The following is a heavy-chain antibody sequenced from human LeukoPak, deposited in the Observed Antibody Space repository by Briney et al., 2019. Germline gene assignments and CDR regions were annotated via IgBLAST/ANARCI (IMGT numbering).Heavy chain of an antibody. D-gene: IGHD3-10*01. J-gene: IGHJ4*02. CDR2: ISNDGSNK. Sequence: GGSLRLSCAASGFTFSTYTMHWVRQAPGKGLEWVALISNDGSNKFYADSVKGRFTISRDNAKNSLYLQMNSLRAEDTAVYYCARDTMVRGVIKYWGQGTLVTVSS. V-gene: IGHV3-30-3*01. CDR3: ARDTMVRGVIKY. CDR1: GFTFSTYT.